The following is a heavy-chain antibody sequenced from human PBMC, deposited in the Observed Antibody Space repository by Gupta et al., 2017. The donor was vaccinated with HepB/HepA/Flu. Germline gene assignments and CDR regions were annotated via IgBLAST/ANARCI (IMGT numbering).Heavy chain of an antibody. J-gene: IGHJ6*02. CDR1: GYGFTNHF. CDR3: AREVATAGFYYGMDV. V-gene: IGHV1-3*04. Sequence: QVQLVQSGAEVQKPGASVKVSCKASGYGFTNHFIHWVRQAPGQRLTWMGWVNTGNGNTKYSERFQGRVSFLRDTSATTAYMELSSLRVEDTGVYYCAREVATAGFYYGMDVWGQGTTVSVSS. D-gene: IGHD5-24*01. CDR2: VNTGNGNT.